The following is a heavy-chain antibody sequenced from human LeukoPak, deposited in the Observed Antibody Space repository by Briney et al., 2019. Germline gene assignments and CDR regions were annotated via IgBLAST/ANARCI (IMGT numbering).Heavy chain of an antibody. CDR2: INHSGST. Sequence: PSETLSLTCAVYGGTFSGYYWSWIRQPPGKGLEWIGEINHSGSTNYNPSLKSRVTISVDTSKNQFSLKLSSVTAADTAVYHCARGWAALTNNAFDIWGQGTMVTVSS. V-gene: IGHV4-34*01. CDR3: ARGWAALTNNAFDI. J-gene: IGHJ3*02. CDR1: GGTFSGYY. D-gene: IGHD1-14*01.